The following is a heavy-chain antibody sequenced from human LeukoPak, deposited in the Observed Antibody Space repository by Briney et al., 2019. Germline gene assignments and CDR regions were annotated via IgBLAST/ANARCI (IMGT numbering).Heavy chain of an antibody. D-gene: IGHD3-22*01. CDR2: ICTSGST. Sequence: PSETLSLTCTVSGGSISSGSYYWSWIRQPAGKGLEWIGRICTSGSTNYNPSLKSRVTISVDTSKNQFSLKLSSVTAADTAVYYCARGPLGGVVVRYWGQGTLVTVSS. CDR1: GGSISSGSYY. CDR3: ARGPLGGVVVRY. J-gene: IGHJ4*02. V-gene: IGHV4-61*02.